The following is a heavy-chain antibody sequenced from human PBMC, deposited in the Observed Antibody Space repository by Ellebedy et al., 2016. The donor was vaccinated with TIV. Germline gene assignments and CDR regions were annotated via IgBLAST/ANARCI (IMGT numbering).Heavy chain of an antibody. V-gene: IGHV3-7*03. D-gene: IGHD3-10*01. CDR2: LNKDGSEK. Sequence: GESLKISCAGSGFTFSFYWMSWVRQAPGKGPVWVANLNKDGSEKFYVDSVKGRFTISRDNAKNSLYLQMNSLRAEDTAVYYCASPPGVVAMWGQGTLVTVSS. J-gene: IGHJ4*02. CDR3: ASPPGVVAM. CDR1: GFTFSFYW.